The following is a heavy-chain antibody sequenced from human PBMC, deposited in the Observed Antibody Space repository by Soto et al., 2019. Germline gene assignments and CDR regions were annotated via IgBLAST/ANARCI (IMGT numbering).Heavy chain of an antibody. CDR2: MSYTGSF. CDR1: GGSLSSDDYY. V-gene: IGHV4-61*08. J-gene: IGHJ6*02. D-gene: IGHD3-9*01. CDR3: ARDILSIYWNAMDV. Sequence: SENLSLTCSVSGGSLSSDDYYWNWVRQSPGKGLEWIGYMSYTGSFNYNPSLKSRVTISVDTSKNQFSLKLSSVTAADTAVYYCARDILSIYWNAMDVWGQGTTVT.